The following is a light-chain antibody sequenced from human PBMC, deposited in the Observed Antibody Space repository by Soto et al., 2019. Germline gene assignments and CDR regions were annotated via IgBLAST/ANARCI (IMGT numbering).Light chain of an antibody. CDR3: QQSSNWPPVT. V-gene: IGKV3-11*01. CDR1: QSVSSNY. Sequence: EIVLTQSPGTLSLSPGEIATLSFSASQSVSSNYLAWYQLKPGQAPRLLIYDASNRATGIPARFSGSGSGTDFTLTISSLEPEDFAVYYCQQSSNWPPVTFGGGTKVDI. CDR2: DAS. J-gene: IGKJ4*01.